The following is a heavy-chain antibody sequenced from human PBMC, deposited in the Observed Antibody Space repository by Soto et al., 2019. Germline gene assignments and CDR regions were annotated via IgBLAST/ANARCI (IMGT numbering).Heavy chain of an antibody. CDR2: TYYRSKWYS. Sequence: SQTLSLPGVLSGESVSSNSSACNFIRQSPPRGLELLGRTYYRSKWYSDYAASVESRITVNLDTSKNHFSLQLNSVTPEDTAVYYCARGEQYSGRIFDYWGQGTLVTVSS. J-gene: IGHJ4*02. V-gene: IGHV6-1*01. CDR3: ARGEQYSGRIFDY. CDR1: GESVSSNSSA. D-gene: IGHD1-26*01.